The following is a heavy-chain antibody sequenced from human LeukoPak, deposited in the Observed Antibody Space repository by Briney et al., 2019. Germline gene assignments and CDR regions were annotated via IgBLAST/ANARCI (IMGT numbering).Heavy chain of an antibody. CDR1: GGSISSSNW. D-gene: IGHD3-10*01. CDR3: ARRRRGYYGSGSYYNGAYFDY. V-gene: IGHV4-4*02. CDR2: IYHSGST. Sequence: SGTLSLTCAVSGGSISSSNWWSWVRQPPGKGLEWIGEIYHSGSTNYNPSLKSRVTISVDKSKNQFSLKLSSVTAADTAVYYCARRRRGYYGSGSYYNGAYFDYWGQGTLVTVSS. J-gene: IGHJ4*02.